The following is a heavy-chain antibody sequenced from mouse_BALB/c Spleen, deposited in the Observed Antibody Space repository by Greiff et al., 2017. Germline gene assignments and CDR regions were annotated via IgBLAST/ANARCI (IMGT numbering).Heavy chain of an antibody. D-gene: IGHD2-1*01. CDR2: IDPANGNT. CDR1: GFNIKDTY. V-gene: IGHV14-3*02. CDR3: AKSGNYRWFAY. Sequence: VQLQQSGAELVKPGASVKLSCTASGFNIKDTYMHWVKQRPEQGLEWIGRIDPANGNTKYDPKFQGKATITADTSSNTAYLQLSSLTSEDTAVYYCAKSGNYRWFAYWGQGTLVTVSA. J-gene: IGHJ3*01.